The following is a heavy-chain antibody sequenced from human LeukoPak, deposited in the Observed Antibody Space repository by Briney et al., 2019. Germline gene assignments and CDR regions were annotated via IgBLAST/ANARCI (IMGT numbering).Heavy chain of an antibody. V-gene: IGHV3-23*01. J-gene: IGHJ4*02. CDR1: GFTFNNYA. CDR3: AKDNQYQLPIGGDCFDY. D-gene: IGHD2-2*01. CDR2: ISGSGGST. Sequence: GGSLRLSCATSGFTFNNYAMNWVRQAPGKGLEWVSVISGSGGSTYYADSVKGRFTISRDNFKNTLYLQMSSLRAEDTALYYCAKDNQYQLPIGGDCFDYWGQGTLVTVSS.